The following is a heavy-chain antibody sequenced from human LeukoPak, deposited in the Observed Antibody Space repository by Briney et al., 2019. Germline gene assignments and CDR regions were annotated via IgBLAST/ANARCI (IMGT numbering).Heavy chain of an antibody. V-gene: IGHV4-31*03. CDR1: GGSISSGGYY. CDR3: ARHGFNWDGYFDL. D-gene: IGHD1-20*01. J-gene: IGHJ2*01. Sequence: SETLSLTCTVSGGSISSGGYYWSWIRQHPGKGLEWIGYIYYSGSTYYNPSLKSRVTISVDTSKNQFSLKLSSVTAADTAVYYCARHGFNWDGYFDLWGRGTLVTVSS. CDR2: IYYSGST.